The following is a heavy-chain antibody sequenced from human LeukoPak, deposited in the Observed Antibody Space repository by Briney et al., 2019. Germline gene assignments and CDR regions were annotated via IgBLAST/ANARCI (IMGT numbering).Heavy chain of an antibody. V-gene: IGHV3-23*01. D-gene: IGHD6-19*01. CDR1: GFAFSIHV. Sequence: GGSLRPSCAASGFAFSIHVMDCVRQAPGGGLEWVSGINSRGDSRHYADSVRGRFTISRDNSKNTLQLQMNSLRVEDTAVYYCVKEANSGWYDYWGQGKMVSVSS. CDR3: VKEANSGWYDY. J-gene: IGHJ4*02. CDR2: INSRGDSR.